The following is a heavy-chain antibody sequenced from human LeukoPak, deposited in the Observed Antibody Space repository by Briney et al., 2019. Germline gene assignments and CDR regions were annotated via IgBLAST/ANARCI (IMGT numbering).Heavy chain of an antibody. CDR1: GFTFSSYW. J-gene: IGHJ4*02. CDR2: IKQDGSEK. V-gene: IGHV3-7*01. Sequence: AGGSLRLSCAASGFTFSSYWMSWVRQAPGKGLEWVANIKQDGSEKYYVDSVKGRFTISRDNAKNSLYLQMNSLGAEDTAVYYCARGGRSTYFDWSPDYWGQGTLVTVSS. CDR3: ARGGRSTYFDWSPDY. D-gene: IGHD3-9*01.